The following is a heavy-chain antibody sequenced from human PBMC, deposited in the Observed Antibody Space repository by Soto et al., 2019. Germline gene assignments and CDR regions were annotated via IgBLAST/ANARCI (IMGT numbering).Heavy chain of an antibody. Sequence: GSLRLSCAASGFTFSSYAMHWVRQAPGKGLEWVAVISYDGSNKYYADSVKGRFTISRDNSKNTLYLQMNSLRAEDTAVYYCARDLGGATIYWGQGTLVTVSS. D-gene: IGHD1-26*01. CDR1: GFTFSSYA. CDR2: ISYDGSNK. J-gene: IGHJ4*02. V-gene: IGHV3-30-3*01. CDR3: ARDLGGATIY.